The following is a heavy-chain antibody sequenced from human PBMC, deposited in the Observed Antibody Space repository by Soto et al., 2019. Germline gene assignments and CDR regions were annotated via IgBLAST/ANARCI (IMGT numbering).Heavy chain of an antibody. D-gene: IGHD4-17*01. CDR1: GYTFTSYY. CDR3: AREAPDDGGNVGFDY. CDR2: INPSGGST. V-gene: IGHV1-46*01. J-gene: IGHJ4*02. Sequence: QVQLVQSGAEVKKPGASVKVSCKASGYTFTSYYIHWVRQAPGQGFEWMGIINPSGGSTRYAQKFQGRVTMTRDTPTSTVYMELSSLRSEDTAVYYGAREAPDDGGNVGFDYWGQGTLVTVSS.